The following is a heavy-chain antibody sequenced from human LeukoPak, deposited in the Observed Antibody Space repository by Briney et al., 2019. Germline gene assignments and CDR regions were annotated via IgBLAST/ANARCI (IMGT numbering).Heavy chain of an antibody. Sequence: PGGSLRLSCAASGFTFSSYSMNWVRQAPGKGLEWVSYISSSSSTIYYADSVKGRFTISRGNSRNTLFLQMNSLRDEDTAVYYCARRDTTGWFHHFDYWGQGTLVTVSS. CDR1: GFTFSSYS. V-gene: IGHV3-48*02. CDR3: ARRDTTGWFHHFDY. CDR2: ISSSSSTI. D-gene: IGHD6-19*01. J-gene: IGHJ4*02.